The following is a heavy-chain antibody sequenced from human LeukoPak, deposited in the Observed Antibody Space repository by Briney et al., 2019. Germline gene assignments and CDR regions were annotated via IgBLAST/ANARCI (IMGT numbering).Heavy chain of an antibody. Sequence: SETLSLTCTVSGGSISSGSYYWSWIRQPAGKGLEWIGRIYTSGSTNYNPSLKSRVTISVDTSKNQFSLKLSSVTAADTAVYYCASRGLHIVFDLWGRGTLVTVSS. D-gene: IGHD5-12*01. CDR2: IYTSGST. J-gene: IGHJ2*01. CDR1: GGSISSGSYY. V-gene: IGHV4-61*02. CDR3: ASRGLHIVFDL.